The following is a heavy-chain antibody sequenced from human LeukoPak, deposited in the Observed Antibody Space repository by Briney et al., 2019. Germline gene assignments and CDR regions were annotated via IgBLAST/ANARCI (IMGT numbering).Heavy chain of an antibody. CDR3: AKDHNIYYRGAFDI. Sequence: GGSLRLSCAASGFTFDDYAMHWVRQAPGKGLEWVSLISWDGGSTYYADSVKGRFTISRDNSKNSLYLQMNSLRAEDTAMYYCAKDHNIYYRGAFDIWGQGTMVAVSS. V-gene: IGHV3-43D*03. CDR2: ISWDGGST. D-gene: IGHD3-22*01. CDR1: GFTFDDYA. J-gene: IGHJ3*02.